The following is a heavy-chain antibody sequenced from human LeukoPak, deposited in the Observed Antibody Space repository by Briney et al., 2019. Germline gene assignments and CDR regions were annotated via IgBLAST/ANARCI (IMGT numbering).Heavy chain of an antibody. V-gene: IGHV4-34*01. CDR2: INHSGST. Sequence: SETLSLTCTVSGGSISSYYWSWIRQPPGNGLEWIGEINHSGSTNYNPSLKSRVTISVDTSKNQFSLKLSSVTAADTAVYFCARGPPTDYYDSSGFYYVFDYWGQGTLVTVSS. D-gene: IGHD3-22*01. J-gene: IGHJ4*02. CDR3: ARGPPTDYYDSSGFYYVFDY. CDR1: GGSISSYY.